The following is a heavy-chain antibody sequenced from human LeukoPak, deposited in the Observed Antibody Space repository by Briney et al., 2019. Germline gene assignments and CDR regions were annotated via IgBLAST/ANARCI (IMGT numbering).Heavy chain of an antibody. V-gene: IGHV1-69*05. CDR2: IIPIFGTA. Sequence: ASVKVSCKASGGTFSSYAISWVRQAPGQGLEWMGGIIPIFGTANYAQKFQGRITITTDESTSTAYMELSGLRSEDTAVYYCARWAPIVVVPAAPKGVAFDIWGQGTMVTVSS. J-gene: IGHJ3*02. CDR1: GGTFSSYA. CDR3: ARWAPIVVVPAAPKGVAFDI. D-gene: IGHD2-2*01.